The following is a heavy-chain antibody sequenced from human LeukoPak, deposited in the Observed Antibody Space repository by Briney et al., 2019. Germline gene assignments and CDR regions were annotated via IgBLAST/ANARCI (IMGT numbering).Heavy chain of an antibody. CDR1: GFTFSSYS. CDR2: ISSSSSYI. J-gene: IGHJ6*02. CDR3: ARDRGIVATRYYYYGMDV. Sequence: GGSLRLSCAASGFTFSSYSMNWVRQAPGKGLEWVSSISSSSSYIYYADSVKGRFTISRDNAKNSLYLQMNSLRAEDTAVYYCARDRGIVATRYYYYGMDVWGQGTTVTVSS. D-gene: IGHD5-12*01. V-gene: IGHV3-21*01.